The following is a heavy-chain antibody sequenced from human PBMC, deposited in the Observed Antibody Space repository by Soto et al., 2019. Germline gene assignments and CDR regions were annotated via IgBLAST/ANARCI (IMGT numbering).Heavy chain of an antibody. CDR3: ARWGTTGGLDV. CDR2: TSYDGSNN. CDR1: GFTFRSYV. V-gene: IGHV3-33*05. Sequence: ESGGGVVQPGTSLRLSCVGSGFTFRSYVIHWVRQAPGKGLEWVALTSYDGSNNFYRDSVKGRFTISRDNSRNTVELQMDSLRLEDTALYYCARWGTTGGLDVWGQGTLVSVSS. J-gene: IGHJ4*02. D-gene: IGHD3-16*01.